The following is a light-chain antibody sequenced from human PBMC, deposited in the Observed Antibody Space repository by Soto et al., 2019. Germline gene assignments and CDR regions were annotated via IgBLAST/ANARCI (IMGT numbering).Light chain of an antibody. J-gene: IGKJ5*01. CDR1: QSVSSH. CDR2: DAS. Sequence: EIVMTQSPATLSGSPWERATLSCRASQSVSSHLAWFQQRPGQAPRLLIYDASNRATGIPARFSGRGSGTDFTLTISSLETEDFAVYYCQQSSSAITFGQGTRLEI. V-gene: IGKV3-11*01. CDR3: QQSSSAIT.